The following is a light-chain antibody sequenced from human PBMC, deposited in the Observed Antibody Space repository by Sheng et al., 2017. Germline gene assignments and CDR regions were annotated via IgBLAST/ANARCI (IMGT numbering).Light chain of an antibody. V-gene: IGKV3-15*01. CDR2: GAS. J-gene: IGKJ2*03. CDR3: QQYINWPYS. Sequence: EIVMTQSPATLSVSPGERATLSCRASQRVGSSLAWYQQKPGQAPRLLIYGASSRATGISARFSGSGSGTEFTLTISSLQSEDFAVYYCQQYINWPYSFGQGTKLEI. CDR1: QRVGSS.